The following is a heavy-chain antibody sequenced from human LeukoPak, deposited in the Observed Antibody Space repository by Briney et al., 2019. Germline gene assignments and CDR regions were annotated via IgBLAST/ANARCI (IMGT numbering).Heavy chain of an antibody. V-gene: IGHV4-59*01. CDR3: ARSTDGYKFDY. CDR2: IYYSGST. CDR1: GGSISSYY. Sequence: TSETLSLTCTVSGGSISSYYWSWIRQPPGKGLEWITYIYYSGSTTYNPSLKSRVTISVDTSKNQFSLKLSSVTAADTGVYYCARSTDGYKFDYWGEGTLVTVSS. J-gene: IGHJ4*02. D-gene: IGHD5-24*01.